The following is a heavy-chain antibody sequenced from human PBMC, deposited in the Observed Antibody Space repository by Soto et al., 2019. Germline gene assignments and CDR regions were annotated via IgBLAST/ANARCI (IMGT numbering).Heavy chain of an antibody. J-gene: IGHJ6*02. CDR1: GYTFSDFD. D-gene: IGHD3-16*01. Sequence: QAHLEQSGAELKRPGASVKVSCKASGYTFSDFDINWLRQASGQGPEWMGWMNAKSGDTFFPQRFQGKLKMTWESSLSTAYMEVGSLTSDDTAIYYCARGNPFNYAGFDVWGQGTTVAVSS. CDR2: MNAKSGDT. V-gene: IGHV1-8*01. CDR3: ARGNPFNYAGFDV.